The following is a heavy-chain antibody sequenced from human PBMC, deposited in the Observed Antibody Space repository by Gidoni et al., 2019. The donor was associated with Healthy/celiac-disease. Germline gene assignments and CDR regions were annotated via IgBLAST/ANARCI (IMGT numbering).Heavy chain of an antibody. J-gene: IGHJ3*02. Sequence: QVQLQESGPGLVKPSQTLSLTCTVSGGSISSGGYYWSWIRQHPGKGLEWIGYIYYSGSTYYNPSLKSRVTISVDTSKNQFSLKLSSVTAADTAVYYCARVTIARLTQPLDAFDIWGQGTMVTVSS. D-gene: IGHD1-1*01. CDR1: GGSISSGGYY. V-gene: IGHV4-31*03. CDR2: IYYSGST. CDR3: ARVTIARLTQPLDAFDI.